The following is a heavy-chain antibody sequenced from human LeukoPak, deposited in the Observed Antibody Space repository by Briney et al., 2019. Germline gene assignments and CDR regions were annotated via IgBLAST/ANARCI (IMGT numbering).Heavy chain of an antibody. V-gene: IGHV3-33*01. Sequence: PGRSLRLSCAASGFTFSSYGMHWVRQAPGKGLEGVAVIWYDGSNKYYADSVKGRFTISGDNSKNTLYLQMNSLRAEDTAVYYCAISSTVTTLFDYWGQGTLVTVSS. J-gene: IGHJ4*02. CDR3: AISSTVTTLFDY. CDR2: IWYDGSNK. D-gene: IGHD4-17*01. CDR1: GFTFSSYG.